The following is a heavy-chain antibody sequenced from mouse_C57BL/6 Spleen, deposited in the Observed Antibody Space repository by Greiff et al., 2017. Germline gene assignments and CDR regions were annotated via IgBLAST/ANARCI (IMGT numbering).Heavy chain of an antibody. CDR3: ARRGTMVTFDY. CDR1: GYSITSGYY. D-gene: IGHD2-2*01. J-gene: IGHJ2*01. V-gene: IGHV3-6*01. Sequence: EVQLQESGPGLVKPSQSLSLTCSVTGYSITSGYYWNWIRQFPGNKLEWMGYISYDGSNNYNPSLKNRISITRDTSKNQFFLKLNSVTTEDTATYYCARRGTMVTFDYWGQGTTLTVSS. CDR2: ISYDGSN.